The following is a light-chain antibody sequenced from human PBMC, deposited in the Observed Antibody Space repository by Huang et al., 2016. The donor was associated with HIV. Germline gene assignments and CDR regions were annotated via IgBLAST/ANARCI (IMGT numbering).Light chain of an antibody. CDR2: WAS. CDR3: QQYYSPPYT. V-gene: IGKV4-1*01. Sequence: DIVMTQSPDSLAMSLGERATINCKSSQSLLYTSNNKNYLAWYQQKPGQPPKLLLYWASTRESGVPDRFSGSESGTDFTLTISSLQAEDVAVYYCQQYYSPPYTFGQGTKLEIK. J-gene: IGKJ2*01. CDR1: QSLLYTSNNKNY.